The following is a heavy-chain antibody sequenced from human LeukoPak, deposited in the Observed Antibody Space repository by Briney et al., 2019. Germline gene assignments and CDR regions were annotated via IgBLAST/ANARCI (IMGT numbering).Heavy chain of an antibody. CDR3: ASRKDIVVVPAAINYYYYMDV. Sequence: GSSVKVSCKASGGTFSSYAISWVRQAPGQGLELMGGIIPIFGTANYAQKLQGRVTITADESTSTAYMELSSLRSEDTAVSYCASRKDIVVVPAAINYYYYMDVWGKGTTVTVSS. CDR1: GGTFSSYA. V-gene: IGHV1-69*01. D-gene: IGHD2-2*01. CDR2: IIPIFGTA. J-gene: IGHJ6*03.